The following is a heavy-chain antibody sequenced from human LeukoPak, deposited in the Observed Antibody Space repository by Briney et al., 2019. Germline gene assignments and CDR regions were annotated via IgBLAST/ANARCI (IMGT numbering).Heavy chain of an antibody. Sequence: GGSLRLSCAASGFAFSTYPMHWVRQAPGKGLERVAVISYDGSNKYYTDSVKGRFAISRDNSKNTLYLQLNSLRPEDTAVYYCAREGSIVVVVAASQGAFNIWGQGTTVTVSS. CDR3: AREGSIVVVVAASQGAFNI. CDR2: ISYDGSNK. J-gene: IGHJ3*02. D-gene: IGHD2-15*01. V-gene: IGHV3-30*09. CDR1: GFAFSTYP.